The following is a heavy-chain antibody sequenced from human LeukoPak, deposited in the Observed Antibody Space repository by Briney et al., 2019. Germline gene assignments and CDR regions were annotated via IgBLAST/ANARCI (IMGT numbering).Heavy chain of an antibody. CDR3: ARDRAVGNYFDY. Sequence: GGSLRLSCAASGFTFPNFAMSWVRQAPGKGLEWVSAISGSGTDTYFADPVKGRFTISRDNSKNTLYLQMNRLGADDTAMYYCARDRAVGNYFDYWGQGTLVTVSS. CDR2: ISGSGTDT. CDR1: GFTFPNFA. J-gene: IGHJ4*02. V-gene: IGHV3-23*01. D-gene: IGHD6-13*01.